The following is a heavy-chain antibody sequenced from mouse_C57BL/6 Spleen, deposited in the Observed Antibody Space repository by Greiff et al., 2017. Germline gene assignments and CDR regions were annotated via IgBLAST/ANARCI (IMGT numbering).Heavy chain of an antibody. CDR1: GYTFTSYW. V-gene: IGHV1-52*01. CDR3: AIGDYVGAYAMED. CDR2: IDPSDSET. D-gene: IGHD2-4*01. J-gene: IGHJ4*01. Sequence: QVQLQQPGAELVRPGSSVKLSCKASGYTFTSYWMHWVKQRPIQGLEWIGNIDPSDSETHYNQKFKDKATLTVDKSSSTAYMQLSSLTSEDSAVYYCAIGDYVGAYAMEDWGQGTSVTVAS.